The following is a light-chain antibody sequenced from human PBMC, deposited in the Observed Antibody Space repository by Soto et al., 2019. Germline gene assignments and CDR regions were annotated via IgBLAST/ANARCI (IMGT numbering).Light chain of an antibody. CDR2: CAS. Sequence: DIVMTQSPDSLAVSLGERATINCKSSQSVLLSSNNKNFLAWYQQKPGKPPKLLIYCASTRESGVPDRFSGSGSGTDYTLTISSLQAEDVTVYYCHQHYSTPPTFGQGTKVEIQ. CDR3: HQHYSTPPT. V-gene: IGKV4-1*01. J-gene: IGKJ1*01. CDR1: QSVLLSSNNKNF.